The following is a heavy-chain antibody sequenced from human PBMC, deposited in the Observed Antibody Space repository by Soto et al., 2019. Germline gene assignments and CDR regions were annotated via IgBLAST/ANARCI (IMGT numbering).Heavy chain of an antibody. CDR3: ARDLLAAAGLQYYYYYYGMDV. Sequence: PGESLKISCKGSGYSFTSYWIGWVRQMPGKGLEWMGIIYPRDSDTKYSPSFEGQVTISADKSTSTAYLQWSSLKASDTALYYCARDLLAAAGLQYYYYYYGMDVWGQGTTVTLSS. CDR2: IYPRDSDT. J-gene: IGHJ6*02. V-gene: IGHV5-51*01. D-gene: IGHD6-13*01. CDR1: GYSFTSYW.